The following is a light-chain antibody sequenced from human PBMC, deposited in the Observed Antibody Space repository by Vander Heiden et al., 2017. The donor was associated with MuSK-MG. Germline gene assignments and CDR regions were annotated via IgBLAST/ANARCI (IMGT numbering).Light chain of an antibody. Sequence: QSALTQPRSVSESPGQSVTISCTGTSSDVGGYNYVSWYQQHPGKAPKLMIYDVSKRPSGVPDRFSGSKSGNTASLTISGLQAEDEADYYCCSYAGSYPYVVFGGGTKLTVL. J-gene: IGLJ2*01. CDR1: SSDVGGYNY. CDR3: CSYAGSYPYVV. CDR2: DVS. V-gene: IGLV2-11*01.